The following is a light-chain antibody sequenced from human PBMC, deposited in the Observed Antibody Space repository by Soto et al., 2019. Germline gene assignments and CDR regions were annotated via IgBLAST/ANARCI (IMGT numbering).Light chain of an antibody. J-gene: IGKJ4*01. CDR1: QSVSSSY. V-gene: IGKV3-20*01. CDR2: GAS. Sequence: EIVLTQSPGTLSLSPAERATLSCRASQSVSSSYLAWYQQKPGQAPRLLIYGASSRATGVPERFSGSGSGTEFTLTISRLEPEDFAVYYCQQYGRSPLTFGGGTKVEIK. CDR3: QQYGRSPLT.